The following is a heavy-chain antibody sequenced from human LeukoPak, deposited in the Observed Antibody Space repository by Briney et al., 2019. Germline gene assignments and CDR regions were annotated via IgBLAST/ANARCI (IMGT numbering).Heavy chain of an antibody. CDR3: ARTHCGGDCYLSDYYYMDV. Sequence: SETLSLTCTVSGASISSSSYYWGWIRQPPGKGLEWIGNIYYSGSTYYNPSLKSRVTISVDSSKNQFSLKLSSVTAADTAVYYCARTHCGGDCYLSDYYYMDVWGKGTTVTVSS. CDR1: GASISSSSYY. D-gene: IGHD2-21*01. V-gene: IGHV4-39*01. J-gene: IGHJ6*03. CDR2: IYYSGST.